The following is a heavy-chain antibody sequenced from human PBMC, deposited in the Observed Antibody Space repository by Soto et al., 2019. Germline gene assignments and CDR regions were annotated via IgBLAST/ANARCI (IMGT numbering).Heavy chain of an antibody. CDR2: IIPIFGTA. V-gene: IGHV1-69*01. J-gene: IGHJ4*02. CDR1: GGTFSSYA. Sequence: QVQRVQSGAEVKKPGSSVKVSCKASGGTFSSYAISWVRQAPGQGLEWMGGIIPIFGTANYAQKFQGRVTITADESTSTAYMELSSLRSEDTAVYYCARGRNSGSYYDPDYFDYWGQVTLVTVSS. D-gene: IGHD1-26*01. CDR3: ARGRNSGSYYDPDYFDY.